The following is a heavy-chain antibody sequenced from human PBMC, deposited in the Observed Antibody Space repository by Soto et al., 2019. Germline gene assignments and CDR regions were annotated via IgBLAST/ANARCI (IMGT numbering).Heavy chain of an antibody. CDR2: ISSASNLI. Sequence: GSLRLSCAASGFNFSRSSMNWVRQAPGKGLQWVASISSASNLIYYEDSVKGRFTVSRDNTKSSMSLQMISLRAEDTAIYYCARGMKTAVFYGMDVWGQGTTVTVSS. CDR1: GFNFSRSS. V-gene: IGHV3-21*01. CDR3: ARGMKTAVFYGMDV. D-gene: IGHD2-2*01. J-gene: IGHJ6*02.